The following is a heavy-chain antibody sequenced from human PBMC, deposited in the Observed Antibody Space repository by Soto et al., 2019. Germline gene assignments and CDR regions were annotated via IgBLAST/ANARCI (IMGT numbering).Heavy chain of an antibody. V-gene: IGHV3-23*01. J-gene: IGHJ5*02. CDR1: GFTFSTYA. D-gene: IGHD3-10*01. Sequence: GGSLRLSCAASGFTFSTYAMIWVRQAPGKGLEWVSVISGSGGTTYYADSVKGRFTISRDNSENTLYLQMNSLRAEDTAVYYCAKDLVSGITMVRGTFDPWGQGTLVTVSS. CDR3: AKDLVSGITMVRGTFDP. CDR2: ISGSGGTT.